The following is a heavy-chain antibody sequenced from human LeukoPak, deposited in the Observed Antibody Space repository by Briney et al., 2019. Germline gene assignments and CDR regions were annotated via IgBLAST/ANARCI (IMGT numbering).Heavy chain of an antibody. J-gene: IGHJ4*02. Sequence: SETLSLTCTVSGGSISSSSYYWGWIRQPPGKGLEWIGRIYYSGSTYYNPSLKSRVTISVDTSKNQFSLKLSSVTAADTAVYYCARQYYYDSSGYWTYFDYWGQGTLVTVSS. D-gene: IGHD3-22*01. V-gene: IGHV4-39*01. CDR3: ARQYYYDSSGYWTYFDY. CDR1: GGSISSSSYY. CDR2: IYYSGST.